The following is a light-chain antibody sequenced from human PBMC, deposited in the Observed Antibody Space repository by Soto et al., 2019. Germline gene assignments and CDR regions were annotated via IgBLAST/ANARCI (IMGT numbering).Light chain of an antibody. J-gene: IGLJ1*01. CDR1: SSDVGGSNY. V-gene: IGLV2-14*03. CDR3: SSYTSTSTLYV. Sequence: QSALTQPASVSGSPGQSITISCTGTSSDVGGSNYVSWYQHHPGKAPKLMIYDVSSRPSGVSNRFSGSKSGNTASLTISGLQAEDEADYDCSSYTSTSTLYVFGTGTKLTVL. CDR2: DVS.